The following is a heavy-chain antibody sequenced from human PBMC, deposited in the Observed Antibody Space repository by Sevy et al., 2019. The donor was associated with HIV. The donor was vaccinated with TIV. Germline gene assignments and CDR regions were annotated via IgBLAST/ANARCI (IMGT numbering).Heavy chain of an antibody. D-gene: IGHD3-22*01. CDR3: ARNPNYSDDSSGSVHDAFDI. Sequence: GGSLRLSCAASGFTFSHYAMHWVRQAPGKGLEWVTIISYDGTIKYYAESVKGRFTISRDNSKNTLYLQMNSLSTDDTAVYYCARNPNYSDDSSGSVHDAFDIWGQGTTVTVSS. J-gene: IGHJ3*02. CDR1: GFTFSHYA. CDR2: ISYDGTIK. V-gene: IGHV3-30-3*01.